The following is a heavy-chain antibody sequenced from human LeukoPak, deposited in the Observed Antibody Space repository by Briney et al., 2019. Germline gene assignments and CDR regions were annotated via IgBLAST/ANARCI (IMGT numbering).Heavy chain of an antibody. CDR2: IYSGGST. Sequence: GGSLRLSCAASGFTVSSNYMSWVRQAPGKGLEWISVIYSGGSTYYADSVKGRFTISRDNSKNTLYLQMNSLRAEDTAVYYCAKDPLSRIVGAIGHYYWGQGTLVTVSS. CDR3: AKDPLSRIVGAIGHYY. J-gene: IGHJ4*02. CDR1: GFTVSSNY. V-gene: IGHV3-53*01. D-gene: IGHD1-26*01.